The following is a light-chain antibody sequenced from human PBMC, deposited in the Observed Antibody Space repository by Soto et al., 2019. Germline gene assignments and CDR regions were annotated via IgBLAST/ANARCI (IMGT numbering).Light chain of an antibody. J-gene: IGKJ1*01. Sequence: EIVLTQSPGILSLSPVQRVPLXWRAIQSVSNDFLAWYQQKPGQAPRLLIYGASTRATDVPDRFSGSGSGADFTLTISRLEPEDFAVYYCQQYGSSPPRTFGQGTKVDIK. V-gene: IGKV3-20*01. CDR1: QSVSNDF. CDR3: QQYGSSPPRT. CDR2: GAS.